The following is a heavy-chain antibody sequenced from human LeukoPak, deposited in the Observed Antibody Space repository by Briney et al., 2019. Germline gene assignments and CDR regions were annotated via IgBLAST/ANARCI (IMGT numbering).Heavy chain of an antibody. CDR1: GYTLTELS. CDR3: AISLNTANFDY. CDR2: FDPEDGET. V-gene: IGHV1-24*01. J-gene: IGHJ4*02. Sequence: ASVKVSCKVSGYTLTELSMHWVRQAPGKGLEWMGGFDPEDGETIYAQKFQGRVTMTRNTSISTAYMELSSLRSEDTAVYYCAISLNTANFDYWGQGTLVTVSS. D-gene: IGHD2-21*02.